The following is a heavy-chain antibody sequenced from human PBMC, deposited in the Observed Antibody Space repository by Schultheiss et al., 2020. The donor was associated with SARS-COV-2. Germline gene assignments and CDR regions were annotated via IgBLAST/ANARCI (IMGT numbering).Heavy chain of an antibody. CDR2: INHSGST. V-gene: IGHV4-34*01. CDR1: GGSFSGYY. CDR3: ARRDSSGSRPDFDY. J-gene: IGHJ4*02. D-gene: IGHD6-19*01. Sequence: SETLSLTCAAYGGSFSGYYWSWISQPPGKGLEWIGEINHSGSTNYNPSLKSRVTISVDTSKNQFSLKLSSVTAADTAVYYCARRDSSGSRPDFDYWGQGTLVTVSS.